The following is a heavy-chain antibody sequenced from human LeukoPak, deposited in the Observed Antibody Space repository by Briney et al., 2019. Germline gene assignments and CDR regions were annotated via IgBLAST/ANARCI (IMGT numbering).Heavy chain of an antibody. J-gene: IGHJ4*02. CDR2: IWYDGSNK. Sequence: PGRSLRLSCAASGFTFSSYGMHWVRQAPGKGLEWVAVIWYDGSNKYYADSVKGRFTISRDNSKNTLYLQMNSLRAEDTAVYYCARDYVAVAGLDYWGQRTLVTVSS. V-gene: IGHV3-33*01. CDR1: GFTFSSYG. D-gene: IGHD6-19*01. CDR3: ARDYVAVAGLDY.